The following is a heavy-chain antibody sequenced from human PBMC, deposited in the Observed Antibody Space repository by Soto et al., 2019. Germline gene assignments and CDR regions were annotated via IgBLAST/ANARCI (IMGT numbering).Heavy chain of an antibody. D-gene: IGHD3-10*01. CDR3: ARLPIYGSGSYYPYYYYGMDV. J-gene: IGHJ6*02. Sequence: GESLKISCKGSGYSFTSYWTSWVRQMPGKGLEWMGRIDPSDSYTNYSPSFQGHVTISADKSISTAYLQWSSLKASDTAMYYCARLPIYGSGSYYPYYYYGMDVWGQGTTVTVSS. CDR2: IDPSDSYT. V-gene: IGHV5-10-1*01. CDR1: GYSFTSYW.